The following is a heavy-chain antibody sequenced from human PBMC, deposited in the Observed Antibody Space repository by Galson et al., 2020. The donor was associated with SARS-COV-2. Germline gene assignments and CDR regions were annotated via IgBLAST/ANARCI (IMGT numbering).Heavy chain of an antibody. D-gene: IGHD1-26*01. CDR1: GLTFSSYE. Sequence: GGSLRLSCAASGLTFSSYEMNWVRQAPGKGLEWFSYISRSGSIIYYADSVKGRFTISRDNAKNSLYLQMNSLRAEDTAVYYCARALRRELLFNYCYYMDVWGKGTTVTVSS. CDR3: ARALRRELLFNYCYYMDV. J-gene: IGHJ6*03. CDR2: ISRSGSII. V-gene: IGHV3-48*03.